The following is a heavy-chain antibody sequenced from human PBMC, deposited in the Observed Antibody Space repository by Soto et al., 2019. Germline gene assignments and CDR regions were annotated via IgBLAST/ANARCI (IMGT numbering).Heavy chain of an antibody. V-gene: IGHV1-2*04. CDR2: INPNSGGT. J-gene: IGHJ6*03. Sequence: GASVKVSCKASGYTFTGYYMHWVRQAPGQGLEWMGWINPNSGGTNYAQEFQGWVTMTRDTSISTAYMELSRLRSDDTAVYYCARDKGIAAAGTNYYYYMDVWGKETTVTVSS. CDR1: GYTFTGYY. CDR3: ARDKGIAAAGTNYYYYMDV. D-gene: IGHD6-13*01.